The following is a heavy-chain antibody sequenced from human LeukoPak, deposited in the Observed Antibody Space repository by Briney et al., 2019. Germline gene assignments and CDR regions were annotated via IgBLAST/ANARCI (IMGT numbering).Heavy chain of an antibody. J-gene: IGHJ4*02. CDR3: ARCSSSGCASSPLAGYLY. CDR1: GFTFRDYY. D-gene: IGHD2-2*01. CDR2: ISSSGSTK. V-gene: IGHV3-11*04. Sequence: GGSLRLSCVASGFTFRDYYMSWIRQAPGKGLEWVSYISSSGSTKYYADSVKGRFTISRDNAKSSLFLQMNSLRVEDTAVYYCARCSSSGCASSPLAGYLYWGQGTLVTVSS.